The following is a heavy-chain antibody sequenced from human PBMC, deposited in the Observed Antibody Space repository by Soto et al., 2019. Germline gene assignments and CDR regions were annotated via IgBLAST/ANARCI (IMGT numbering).Heavy chain of an antibody. D-gene: IGHD2-2*01. V-gene: IGHV3-33*01. CDR2: IWYDGSNK. CDR1: GFTFSSYG. Sequence: GGSLRLSCAASGFTFSSYGMHWVRQAPGKGLEWVAVIWYDGSNKYYEDSVKGRFTISRDNSKNTQYLQMNSLGAEDTAVYYCARDSVVPAAISYYYSYYMDVWGKGTTVTVSS. CDR3: ARDSVVPAAISYYYSYYMDV. J-gene: IGHJ6*03.